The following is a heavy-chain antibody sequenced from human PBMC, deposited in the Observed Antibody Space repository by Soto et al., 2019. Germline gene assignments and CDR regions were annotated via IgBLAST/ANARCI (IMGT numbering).Heavy chain of an antibody. CDR3: ARADPDASVGF. CDR2: ISYSGSS. V-gene: IGHV4-59*11. CDR1: GGSMSIHY. Sequence: PSETLSLTCTVSGGSMSIHYWTWLRQPPGKGLEWIGYISYSGSSYYNPSLKSRVTISADTSRNQFSLRLTSVIAADTAVYFCARADPDASVGFWGQGTLVTV. J-gene: IGHJ4*02. D-gene: IGHD3-16*01.